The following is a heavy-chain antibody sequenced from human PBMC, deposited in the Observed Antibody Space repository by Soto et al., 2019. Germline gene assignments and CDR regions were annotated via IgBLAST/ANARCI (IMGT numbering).Heavy chain of an antibody. V-gene: IGHV4-34*01. CDR3: ARGRVGATNWNWFDP. CDR2: INHSGST. Sequence: QVQLQQWGAGLLKPSETLSLTCAVYGGSFSDYYWTWIRQPPGKGLEWIGEINHSGSTNYNPSLKSRVTISVHTSKNQFYLKLSSVTAADTSVYYWARGRVGATNWNWFDPGGQGTLVTVSS. CDR1: GGSFSDYY. D-gene: IGHD1-26*01. J-gene: IGHJ5*02.